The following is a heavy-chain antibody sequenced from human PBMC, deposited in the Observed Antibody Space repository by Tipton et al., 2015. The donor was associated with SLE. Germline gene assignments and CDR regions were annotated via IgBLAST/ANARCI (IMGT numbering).Heavy chain of an antibody. CDR1: GGSISSGSYY. Sequence: TLSLTCTVSGGSISSGSYYWSWIRQPAGKGLEWIGHIYTSGSTNYNPSLKSRVTTSVDTSKNQFSLKLSSVTAADTAVYYCARDRGQQLQRGYFQHWGQGTLVTVSS. V-gene: IGHV4-61*09. J-gene: IGHJ1*01. D-gene: IGHD6-13*01. CDR3: ARDRGQQLQRGYFQH. CDR2: IYTSGST.